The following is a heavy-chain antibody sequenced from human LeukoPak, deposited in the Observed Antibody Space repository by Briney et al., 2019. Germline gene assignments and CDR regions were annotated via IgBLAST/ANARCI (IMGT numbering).Heavy chain of an antibody. J-gene: IGHJ4*02. V-gene: IGHV3-23*01. CDR2: TSGSGGST. D-gene: IGHD7-27*01. Sequence: GGSLRLSCAASGFTFSRYVMSWVRQAPGKGLERVSATSGSGGSTYYADSVKGRFTISRDNSKNSLYLQMNSLRTEDTALYYCAKDLTGSAVYWGQGTLVTVSS. CDR1: GFTFSRYV. CDR3: AKDLTGSAVY.